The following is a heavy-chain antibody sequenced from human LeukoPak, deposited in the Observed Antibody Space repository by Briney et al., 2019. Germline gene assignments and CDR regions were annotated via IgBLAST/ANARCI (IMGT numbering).Heavy chain of an antibody. CDR3: AKDRWAWEMTTVTTHWFDP. V-gene: IGHV3-23*01. D-gene: IGHD4-17*01. CDR1: GFTFSSYA. J-gene: IGHJ5*02. Sequence: GGSLRLSCAAAGFTFSSYAMSWVRQAPGKGLEWVSSISGSGGSTYYADSVKGRFAISRDNSKNTLYVQMNSLRAEDTAVYYCAKDRWAWEMTTVTTHWFDPWGQGTLVTVPS. CDR2: ISGSGGST.